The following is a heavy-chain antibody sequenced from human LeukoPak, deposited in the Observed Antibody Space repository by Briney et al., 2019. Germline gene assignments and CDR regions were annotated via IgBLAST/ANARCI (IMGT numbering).Heavy chain of an antibody. J-gene: IGHJ4*02. V-gene: IGHV4-38-2*02. D-gene: IGHD5-24*01. CDR1: GYSISSGYY. CDR3: ARHGYSIHVLEY. Sequence: PSETLSLTCTVSGYSISSGYYWGWIRQPPGKGLEWIGSIYHSGSTYYNPSLKSRVTISVDTSKNQFSLKLSSVTAADTAVYYCARHGYSIHVLEYWGQGTLVTVSS. CDR2: IYHSGST.